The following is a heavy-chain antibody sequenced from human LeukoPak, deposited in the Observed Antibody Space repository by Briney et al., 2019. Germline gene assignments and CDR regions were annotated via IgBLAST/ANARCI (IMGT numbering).Heavy chain of an antibody. D-gene: IGHD5-18*01. Sequence: SETQSLTCAVCGGSFSGYYWSWIRQPPGKGLEWIGEINHSGSTNYNPSLKSRVTISVDTSKNQFSLKLSSVTAADTAVYYCARHLQLWSFDYWGQGTLVTVSS. CDR2: INHSGST. CDR3: ARHLQLWSFDY. J-gene: IGHJ4*02. CDR1: GGSFSGYY. V-gene: IGHV4-34*01.